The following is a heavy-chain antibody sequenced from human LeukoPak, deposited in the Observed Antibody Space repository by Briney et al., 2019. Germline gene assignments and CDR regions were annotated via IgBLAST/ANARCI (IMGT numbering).Heavy chain of an antibody. Sequence: GGSLRLFCAACGFPFSVYWMLWVRQARGKGREWVANIKQDGSEKHFADSVKGRFTISRDNAENSLYLQMNSLRAEDTAMYYCARGTIAAPGTDYWGQGTLVTVSS. V-gene: IGHV3-7*01. CDR2: IKQDGSEK. J-gene: IGHJ4*02. D-gene: IGHD6-13*01. CDR1: GFPFSVYW. CDR3: ARGTIAAPGTDY.